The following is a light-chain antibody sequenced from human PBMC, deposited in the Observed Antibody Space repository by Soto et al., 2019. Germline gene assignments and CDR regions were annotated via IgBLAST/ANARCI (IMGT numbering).Light chain of an antibody. CDR3: CSYAGSSTFV. CDR1: SSDVGSYNL. J-gene: IGLJ1*01. CDR2: EVS. Sequence: QSVLTQPDSVSGSPGQSITISCTGTSSDVGSYNLVSWYQQHPGKAPKLMIYEVSKRPSEVSKRFSGSKSGNTAALTFSGLQAEDEADYYCCSYAGSSTFVFGTGTKLTVL. V-gene: IGLV2-23*02.